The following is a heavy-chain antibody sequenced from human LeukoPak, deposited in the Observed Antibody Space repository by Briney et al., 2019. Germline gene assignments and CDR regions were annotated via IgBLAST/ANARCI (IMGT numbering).Heavy chain of an antibody. D-gene: IGHD6-19*01. J-gene: IGHJ5*02. CDR1: GGSISSYY. CDR3: ARGVGVTQWLVRGSWFDP. CDR2: IYTSGST. V-gene: IGHV4-4*07. Sequence: KTSETLSLTCTVSGGSISSYYWSWIRQPAGEGLEWIGRIYTSGSTNYNPSLKSRVTMSVASSKNQFSLKLSSVTAADTAVYYCARGVGVTQWLVRGSWFDPWGQGTLVTVSS.